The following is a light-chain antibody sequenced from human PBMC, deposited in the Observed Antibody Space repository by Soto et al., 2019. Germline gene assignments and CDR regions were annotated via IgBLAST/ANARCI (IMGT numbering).Light chain of an antibody. Sequence: QSALTQPASVSGSPGQSITISCTGTSSDVGGYNYVSWYQQHPGKAPKLIIFEVSYRPSGISNRFSGSKSGNTASLTISGLQADDEADYYCSSYTNSGSVFGGGTKLTVL. J-gene: IGLJ2*01. CDR1: SSDVGGYNY. CDR3: SSYTNSGSV. V-gene: IGLV2-14*01. CDR2: EVS.